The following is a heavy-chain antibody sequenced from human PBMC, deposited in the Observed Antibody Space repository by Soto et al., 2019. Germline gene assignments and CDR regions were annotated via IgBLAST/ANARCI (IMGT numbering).Heavy chain of an antibody. J-gene: IGHJ6*02. Sequence: EVKLVESGGGLVQPGGSLRLSCAASGFTSSSYSMNWVRQAPGKGLEWIAYISSRSSTIYYADSVKGRFTISRDNAKNSLYLQMNSLRDEDTAVYYCAREKYCSGGSCYGMDVWGQGTTVTASS. CDR2: ISSRSSTI. V-gene: IGHV3-48*02. CDR1: GFTSSSYS. D-gene: IGHD2-15*01. CDR3: AREKYCSGGSCYGMDV.